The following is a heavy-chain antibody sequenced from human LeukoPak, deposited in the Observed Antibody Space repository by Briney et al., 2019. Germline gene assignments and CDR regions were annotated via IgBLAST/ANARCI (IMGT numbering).Heavy chain of an antibody. CDR1: GYTFTSYG. CDR2: INTNTGNP. D-gene: IGHD6-19*01. J-gene: IGHJ4*02. Sequence: ASVKVSCKASGYTFTSYGISWVRQAPGQGLEWMGWINTNTGNPTYAQGFTGRFVFSLDTSVSTAYLQISSLKAEDTAVYYCARIAVAGTPDYWGQGTLVTVSS. V-gene: IGHV7-4-1*02. CDR3: ARIAVAGTPDY.